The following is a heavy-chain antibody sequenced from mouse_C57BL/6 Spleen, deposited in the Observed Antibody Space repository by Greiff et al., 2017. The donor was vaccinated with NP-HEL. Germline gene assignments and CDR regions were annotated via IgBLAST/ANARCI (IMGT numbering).Heavy chain of an antibody. CDR2: IHPNSGST. CDR3: ASPYYYGSSDYAMDC. V-gene: IGHV1-64*01. CDR1: GYTFTSYW. D-gene: IGHD1-1*01. J-gene: IGHJ4*01. Sequence: QVQLQQPGAELVKPGASVKLSCKASGYTFTSYWMHWVKQRPGQGLEWIGMIHPNSGSTNYNEKFKSKATLTADKSSSTAYLQLSSLTSEDSAVYDCASPYYYGSSDYAMDCWGKGTSVTASS.